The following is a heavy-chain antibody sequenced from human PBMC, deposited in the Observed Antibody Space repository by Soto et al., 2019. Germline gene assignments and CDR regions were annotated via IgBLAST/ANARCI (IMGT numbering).Heavy chain of an antibody. CDR2: INHTGST. CDR3: ARIERRIAFPYYYYYGMDV. CDR1: GGSFSGYY. J-gene: IGHJ6*02. Sequence: PSETLSLTCAVYGGSFSGYYWSWIRQPPGKGLEWIGDINHTGSTNYNPSLKSRVTISVDTSKNQVVLTMTNMDPVDTATYYCARIERRIAFPYYYYYGMDVWGQGTTVTVSS. D-gene: IGHD6-13*01. V-gene: IGHV4-34*01.